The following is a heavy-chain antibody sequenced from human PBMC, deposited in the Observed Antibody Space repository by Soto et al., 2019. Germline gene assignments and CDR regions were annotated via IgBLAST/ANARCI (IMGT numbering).Heavy chain of an antibody. CDR2: MNPNSGNT. D-gene: IGHD3-22*01. CDR3: TRRARIGKQLWLPFDS. Sequence: GASVKVSCKASGCTFRDYDINWVRQASGQGLEWMGWMNPNSGNTAYAQKFQGRVTMTGDTTTNTAYMELSSLTSADTAVYYCTRRARIGKQLWLPFDSWAQGTLVTSPQ. CDR1: GCTFRDYD. J-gene: IGHJ4*02. V-gene: IGHV1-8*01.